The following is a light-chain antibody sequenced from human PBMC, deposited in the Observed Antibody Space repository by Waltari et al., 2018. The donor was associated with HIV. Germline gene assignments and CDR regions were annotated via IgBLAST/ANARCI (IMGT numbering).Light chain of an antibody. CDR2: ENT. V-gene: IGLV1-51*02. Sequence: QSVLTQPPSVSAAPGQKVTIPCSGDDSNIGTNSVSWYHQLPGTAPKLLIYENTKRPSGIPDRCSGSKSGTSATLGITGLQTGDAADYYCGTWDTRLRAGVFGGGTKLTVL. CDR1: DSNIGTNS. J-gene: IGLJ2*01. CDR3: GTWDTRLRAGV.